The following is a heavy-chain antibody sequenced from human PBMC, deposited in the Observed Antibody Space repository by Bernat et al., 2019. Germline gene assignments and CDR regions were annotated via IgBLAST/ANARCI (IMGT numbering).Heavy chain of an antibody. CDR2: ISAYNGNT. CDR3: ARDRGVGAAADYYYGMDV. J-gene: IGHJ6*02. CDR1: GYTFTSYG. V-gene: IGHV1-18*01. D-gene: IGHD6-13*01. Sequence: QDQLVPPGATAKTPGASVKVSCKASGYTFTSYGISWVRQAPGQGLEWMGWISAYNGNTNYAQKLQGRVTMTTDTSTSTAYMELRSLRSDDTAVYYCARDRGVGAAADYYYGMDVWGQGTTVSV.